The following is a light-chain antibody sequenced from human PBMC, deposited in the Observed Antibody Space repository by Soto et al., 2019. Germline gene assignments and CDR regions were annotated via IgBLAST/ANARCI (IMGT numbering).Light chain of an antibody. CDR3: QQYGSSPPR. J-gene: IGKJ1*01. CDR2: GAS. Sequence: EIVLTQSPGTLSLSPGERATLSCRASQSVSSSYLAWYQQKPGQAPRLLIYGASSRATGIPDRFSGSGSGTDFTLTISRLEPEDFAVDYCQQYGSSPPRFGQGTKVEIK. V-gene: IGKV3-20*01. CDR1: QSVSSSY.